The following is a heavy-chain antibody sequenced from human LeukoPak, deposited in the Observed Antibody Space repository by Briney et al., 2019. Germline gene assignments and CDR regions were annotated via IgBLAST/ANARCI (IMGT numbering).Heavy chain of an antibody. CDR3: ARGLHCSGGSCYDTTFDY. Sequence: PGGSLRLSCAASGFTFSSYWMHWVRQTPGMELVWVSRINTDGSSTTYADSVKGRFTISRDSAKNTLYLQMNSLRAEDTAVYYCARGLHCSGGSCYDTTFDYWGQGTLVTVSS. D-gene: IGHD2-15*01. V-gene: IGHV3-74*01. CDR1: GFTFSSYW. J-gene: IGHJ4*02. CDR2: INTDGSST.